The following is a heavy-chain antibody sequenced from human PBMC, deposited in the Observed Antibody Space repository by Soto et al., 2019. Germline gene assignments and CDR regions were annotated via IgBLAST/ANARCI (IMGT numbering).Heavy chain of an antibody. J-gene: IGHJ4*02. CDR1: GASIGDFY. V-gene: IGHV4-4*07. Sequence: QVQLHESGPGLVKPSETLSLTCTVSGASIGDFYWSWIRQASGMGLEFIGRMSLTENTNYNPSLKSRLSMSIDTSSSQFSLNLTSVTAADTAVYYCARVEVGSTFVADDWGQGTLVTVSS. D-gene: IGHD3-22*01. CDR2: MSLTENT. CDR3: ARVEVGSTFVADD.